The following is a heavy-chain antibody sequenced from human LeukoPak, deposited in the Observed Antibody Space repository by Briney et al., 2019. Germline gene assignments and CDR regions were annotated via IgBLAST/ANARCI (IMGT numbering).Heavy chain of an antibody. CDR2: IYHSGST. CDR1: GGSISSSNW. Sequence: PSETLSLTCTVSGGSISSSNWWSWVRQPPGKGLEWIGEIYHSGSTNYNPSLKSRVTISVDTSKNQFSLKLSSVTAADTAVYYCARDGEGYSSSPGDYYSDYWGQGTLVTVSS. V-gene: IGHV4-4*02. CDR3: ARDGEGYSSSPGDYYSDY. J-gene: IGHJ4*02. D-gene: IGHD6-6*01.